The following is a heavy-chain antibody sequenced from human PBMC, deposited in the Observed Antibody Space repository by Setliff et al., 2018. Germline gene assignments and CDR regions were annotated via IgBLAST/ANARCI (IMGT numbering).Heavy chain of an antibody. Sequence: GESLKISCKGSGYSFTTYWIGWVRQMPGKGLELMGIIYPAASDPRYSPSFQGQVTISVDKSISTVYLHWSSLKASDTAMYYCATNPPKGPSGGYYYDDPYYYYMDVWGKGTTVTVSS. V-gene: IGHV5-51*01. J-gene: IGHJ6*03. D-gene: IGHD3-22*01. CDR3: ATNPPKGPSGGYYYDDPYYYYMDV. CDR1: GYSFTTYW. CDR2: IYPAASDP.